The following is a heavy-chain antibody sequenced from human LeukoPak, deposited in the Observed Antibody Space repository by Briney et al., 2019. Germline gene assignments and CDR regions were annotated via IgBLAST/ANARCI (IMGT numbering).Heavy chain of an antibody. D-gene: IGHD3-10*01. CDR1: GFNFEDFG. CDR2: VTWSGDKT. V-gene: IGHV3-20*04. Sequence: GESLRLTCVASGFNFEDFGMTWVRLVPGKGLEWISGVTWSGDKTSYADSLKGRFTISRDNSKNSLYLHMNSLRVEDTAFYYCARKVGSGHYYGPDYYLFYMDVWGKGTAVTVSS. CDR3: ARKVGSGHYYGPDYYLFYMDV. J-gene: IGHJ6*03.